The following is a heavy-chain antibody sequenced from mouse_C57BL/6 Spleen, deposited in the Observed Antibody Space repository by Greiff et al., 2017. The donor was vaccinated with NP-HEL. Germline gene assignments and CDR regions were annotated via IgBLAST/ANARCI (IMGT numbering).Heavy chain of an antibody. V-gene: IGHV1-52*01. Sequence: QVQLQQSGAELVRPGSSVKLSCKASGYTFTSYWMHWVKQRPIQGLEWIGNIDPSDSETHYNQKFKDKATLTVDKSSSTAYMQLSSLTSEDSAVYYCAREHSKGAIDYWGQGTSVTVSS. CDR2: IDPSDSET. CDR1: GYTFTSYW. D-gene: IGHD2-5*01. J-gene: IGHJ4*01. CDR3: AREHSKGAIDY.